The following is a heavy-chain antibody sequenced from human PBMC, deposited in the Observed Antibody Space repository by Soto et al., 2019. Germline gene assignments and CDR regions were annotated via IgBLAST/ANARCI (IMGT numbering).Heavy chain of an antibody. CDR1: DFTFGDFA. Sequence: GGSLRLYCAASDFTFGDFALSWVRQAPGKGLEWVASISASSRSTYYADSVRGRFSSSRDNSKNTLVLQMNILTAADTALYFCAKNYYESGSYYLFDAWGQGTQVTVSS. D-gene: IGHD3-10*01. V-gene: IGHV3-23*01. CDR3: AKNYYESGSYYLFDA. J-gene: IGHJ5*02. CDR2: ISASSRST.